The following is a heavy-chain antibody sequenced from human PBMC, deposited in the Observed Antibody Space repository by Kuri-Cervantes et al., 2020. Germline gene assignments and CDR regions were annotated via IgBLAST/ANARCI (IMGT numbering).Heavy chain of an antibody. Sequence: GGSLRLSCKGSGYSFTNYWIGWVRQMPGKGLEWMGIIYPGDSDTSYSPFFQGQVTISADKSISTAYLQWSSLKASDTAIYYCARHEAATIPDYWGQGTQVTSPQ. CDR3: ARHEAATIPDY. J-gene: IGHJ4*02. D-gene: IGHD6-25*01. CDR1: GYSFTNYW. V-gene: IGHV5-51*01. CDR2: IYPGDSDT.